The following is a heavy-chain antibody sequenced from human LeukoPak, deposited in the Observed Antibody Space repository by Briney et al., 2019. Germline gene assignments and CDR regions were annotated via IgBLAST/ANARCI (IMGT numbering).Heavy chain of an antibody. CDR1: GFTFSGYA. J-gene: IGHJ4*02. D-gene: IGHD3-22*01. Sequence: GGSLRLSCAASGFTFSGYAMHWVRQAPGKGLEWVAVISYDGSNKYYADSVKGRFTISRDNSKNTLYLQMNSLRAEDTAVYYCAIEGGHYYDSSGYYSDWGQGTLVTVSS. CDR2: ISYDGSNK. CDR3: AIEGGHYYDSSGYYSD. V-gene: IGHV3-30*01.